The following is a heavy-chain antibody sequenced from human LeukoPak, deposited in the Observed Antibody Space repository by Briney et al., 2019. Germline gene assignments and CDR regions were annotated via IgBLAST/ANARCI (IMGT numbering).Heavy chain of an antibody. V-gene: IGHV1-18*01. D-gene: IGHD6-13*01. CDR2: ISGYNGNT. CDR3: ARDSPYSSSSLGFDY. CDR1: GYKFTSYG. Sequence: ASVKVSCKASGYKFTSYGVSWVRQAPGQGLEWMGWISGYNGNTNFAQKFQGRVTMTTDTSTSTAYTELRSLRSDDTAVYYCARDSPYSSSSLGFDYWGQGTLVTVSS. J-gene: IGHJ4*02.